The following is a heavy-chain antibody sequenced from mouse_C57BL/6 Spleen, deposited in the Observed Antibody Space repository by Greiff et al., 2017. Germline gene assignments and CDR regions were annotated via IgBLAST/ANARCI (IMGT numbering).Heavy chain of an antibody. CDR1: GYAFSSSW. CDR2: IYPGDGDT. J-gene: IGHJ2*01. CDR3: AREGVFDY. V-gene: IGHV1-82*01. Sequence: VQLQESGPELVKPGASVKISCKASGYAFSSSWMNWVKQRPGKGLEWIGRIYPGDGDTNYNGKFKGKATLTADKSSSTAYMQLSSLTSEASAVYFCAREGVFDYWGQGTTLTVSS.